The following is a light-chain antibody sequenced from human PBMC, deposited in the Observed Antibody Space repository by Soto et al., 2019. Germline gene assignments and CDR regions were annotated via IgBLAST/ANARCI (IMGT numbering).Light chain of an antibody. CDR3: QQRHNWPLT. J-gene: IGKJ4*01. V-gene: IGKV3-15*01. CDR2: GAS. CDR1: QSVSSN. Sequence: EIVMTQSPATLSVSPGERATLSCRASQSVSSNLAWYQQKPGQAPRLLIYGASTRATGIPARFSGSGSGTEFTLTISSLQSEDFAVYYCQQRHNWPLTFGGGTKVDIK.